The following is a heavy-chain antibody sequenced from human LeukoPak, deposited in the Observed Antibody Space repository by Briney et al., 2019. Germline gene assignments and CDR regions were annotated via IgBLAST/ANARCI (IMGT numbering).Heavy chain of an antibody. Sequence: PSETLSPTCTVSGGSISSSSYYWGWIRQPPGKGLEWIGSIYYSGSTYYNPSLKSRVTISVDTSKNQFSLKLSSVTAADTAVYYCASLPFSGTTVPNYWGQGTLVTVSS. CDR1: GGSISSSSYY. J-gene: IGHJ4*02. V-gene: IGHV4-39*01. CDR2: IYYSGST. D-gene: IGHD4-11*01. CDR3: ASLPFSGTTVPNY.